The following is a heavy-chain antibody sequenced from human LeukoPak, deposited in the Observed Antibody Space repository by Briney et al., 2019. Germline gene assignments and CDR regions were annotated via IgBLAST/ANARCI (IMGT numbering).Heavy chain of an antibody. D-gene: IGHD6-19*01. CDR3: ARQIIAVAARGPFDY. J-gene: IGHJ4*02. Sequence: GESLNISCYGSGYSFTSYWIGWVRQMPGKGLEWMGIIYHGDSDTRYSPSFQGQVTISADKSISTAYLQWSSLKASDTAMYYCARQIIAVAARGPFDYWGQGTLVTVSS. V-gene: IGHV5-51*01. CDR1: GYSFTSYW. CDR2: IYHGDSDT.